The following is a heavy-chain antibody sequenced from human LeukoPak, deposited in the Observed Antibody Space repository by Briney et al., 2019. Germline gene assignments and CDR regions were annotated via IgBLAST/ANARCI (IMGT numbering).Heavy chain of an antibody. CDR3: AREAAAGTTSFDY. V-gene: IGHV1-46*01. CDR1: GYTFTGHY. J-gene: IGHJ4*02. Sequence: GASVKVSCKASGYTFTGHYMHWVRQAPGQGLEWMGIINPSGGGSSYAQKLQGRVTMTRDTSTSTVYMELSSLRSEDTALYYCAREAAAGTTSFDYWGQGTLVTVSS. D-gene: IGHD6-13*01. CDR2: INPSGGGS.